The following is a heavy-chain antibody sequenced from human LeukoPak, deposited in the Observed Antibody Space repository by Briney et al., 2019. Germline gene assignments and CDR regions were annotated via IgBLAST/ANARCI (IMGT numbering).Heavy chain of an antibody. Sequence: PGGSLRLSCAASGFTFSNAWMSWVRQAPGKGLEWVGRIKSKTYGGTADYPAPVKGRFTISRDDSENTVYLQMNSLKTEDTAVYYCTTATSYWGQGILVTVSS. CDR3: TTATSY. CDR2: IKSKTYGGTA. CDR1: GFTFSNAW. V-gene: IGHV3-15*01. J-gene: IGHJ4*02.